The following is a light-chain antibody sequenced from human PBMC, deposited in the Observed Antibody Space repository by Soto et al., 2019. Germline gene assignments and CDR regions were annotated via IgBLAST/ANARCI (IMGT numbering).Light chain of an antibody. Sequence: EIVLTQSPGTLSLSPGERATLSCRASQSVSNNYLAWYRQKPGQAPRLLIYGVSTRATGIPARFSGSGSETKFTLTISSLQSEDFAVYYCQQYNNWPPLTFGGGTKVDIK. CDR2: GVS. CDR3: QQYNNWPPLT. CDR1: QSVSNN. J-gene: IGKJ4*01. V-gene: IGKV3-15*01.